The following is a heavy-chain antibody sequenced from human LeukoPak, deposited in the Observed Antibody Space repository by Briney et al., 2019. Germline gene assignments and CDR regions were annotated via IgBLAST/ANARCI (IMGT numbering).Heavy chain of an antibody. Sequence: GGSLRLSCAASGFTFSSYWMSWARQAPGKGLEWVANIKQDGSEKYYVDSVKGRFTISRDNAKNSLYLQMNSLRAEDTAVYYCARYNCTNGVCYPFDYWGQGTLVTVSS. J-gene: IGHJ4*02. CDR1: GFTFSSYW. CDR2: IKQDGSEK. D-gene: IGHD2-8*01. CDR3: ARYNCTNGVCYPFDY. V-gene: IGHV3-7*01.